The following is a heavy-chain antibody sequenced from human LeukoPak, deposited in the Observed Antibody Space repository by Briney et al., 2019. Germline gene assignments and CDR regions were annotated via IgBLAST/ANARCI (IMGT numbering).Heavy chain of an antibody. CDR3: ASEREYCSSTSCHYYFDY. D-gene: IGHD2-2*01. CDR2: IKQVGSEK. CDR1: GFTFSSYW. Sequence: GGSLRLSCAASGFTFSSYWMSWVRQAPGKGLEWVANIKQVGSEKYYVDSVKGRFTISRDNAKNSLYLQMNSLRAEDTAVYYCASEREYCSSTSCHYYFDYWGQGTLVTVSS. V-gene: IGHV3-7*01. J-gene: IGHJ4*02.